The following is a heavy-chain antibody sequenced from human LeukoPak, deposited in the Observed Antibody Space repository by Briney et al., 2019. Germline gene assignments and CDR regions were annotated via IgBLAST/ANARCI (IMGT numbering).Heavy chain of an antibody. CDR1: GGSISSYY. D-gene: IGHD6-13*01. V-gene: IGHV4-4*08. J-gene: IGHJ5*02. CDR2: IYTSGST. CDR3: ARHKVLKQQLKTGVWFDP. Sequence: SETLSLTCTVSGGSISSYYWSWIRQPPGKGLEWIWYIYTSGSTNYNPYPTSRVTISVDTSTNQFSLKLSSVTAADTAVYYCARHKVLKQQLKTGVWFDPWGQGTLVTVSS.